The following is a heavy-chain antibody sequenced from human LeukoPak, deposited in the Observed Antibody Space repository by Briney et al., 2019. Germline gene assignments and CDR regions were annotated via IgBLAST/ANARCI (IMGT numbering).Heavy chain of an antibody. CDR2: IYYSGST. D-gene: IGHD3-16*01. CDR1: GGSISSYY. CDR3: TRGAGWLIDY. Sequence: SETLSLTCTVSGGSISSYYWSWIRQPPGKGLEWIGYIYYSGSTNYNPSLKSRVTISVDTSKNQFSLELSSVTAADTAVYYCTRGAGWLIDYWGQGILVTVSS. J-gene: IGHJ4*02. V-gene: IGHV4-59*01.